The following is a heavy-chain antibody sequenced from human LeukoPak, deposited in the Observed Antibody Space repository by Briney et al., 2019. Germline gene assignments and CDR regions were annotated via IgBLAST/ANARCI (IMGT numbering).Heavy chain of an antibody. V-gene: IGHV1-18*01. D-gene: IGHD3-3*01. Sequence: ASVKVSCKASGYTFTSYGISWVRQAPGQGLEWMGWISAYNGNTNYAQKLQGRVTMTTDTSTSTAYMELRSLRSDDTAVYYCARVYYDFWSGYENYHYYYMDVWGKGTTVTVSS. CDR3: ARVYYDFWSGYENYHYYYMDV. CDR2: ISAYNGNT. J-gene: IGHJ6*03. CDR1: GYTFTSYG.